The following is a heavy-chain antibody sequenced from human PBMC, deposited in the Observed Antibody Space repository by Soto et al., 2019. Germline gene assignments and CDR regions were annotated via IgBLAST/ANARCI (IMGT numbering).Heavy chain of an antibody. Sequence: QVQLVQSGAEVRKPGASVKVSCEASGYTFSSSGITWVRQAPGQGLEWMGWISTYNGNTNYAQKLLGRVTMTTDTSTRTAYMDLRSLKSDDTAVYYCARKYSGSSWFDPWGQGTLVTVSS. D-gene: IGHD6-6*01. J-gene: IGHJ5*02. CDR1: GYTFSSSG. CDR3: ARKYSGSSWFDP. CDR2: ISTYNGNT. V-gene: IGHV1-18*01.